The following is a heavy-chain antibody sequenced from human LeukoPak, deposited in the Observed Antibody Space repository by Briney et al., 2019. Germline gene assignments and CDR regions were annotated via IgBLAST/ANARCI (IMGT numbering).Heavy chain of an antibody. CDR3: ARSDGAGATDY. V-gene: IGHV4-34*01. Sequence: PSETLSLTCAVYGGSFSGYYWSWIRQPPGKGLEWIGEINHSGSTNYNPSLKSRVTISIDTSKNQFSLNLNSVTAADAAVYYCARSDGAGATDYWGQGTLVTVSS. CDR2: INHSGST. J-gene: IGHJ4*02. D-gene: IGHD1-26*01. CDR1: GGSFSGYY.